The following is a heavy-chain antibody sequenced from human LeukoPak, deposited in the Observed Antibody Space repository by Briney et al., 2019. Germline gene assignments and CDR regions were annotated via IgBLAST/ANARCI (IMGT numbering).Heavy chain of an antibody. J-gene: IGHJ3*02. D-gene: IGHD2-2*01. Sequence: GASVNVSCKSSGYTFSSYDINWVRQATGQGLEWMGWTIPNSGNTGYAQKLQGRVTMTRNISISTAYMELSSLRSEDTAVYYCAIPAGTDAFDIWGQGTVVTVSS. CDR2: TIPNSGNT. V-gene: IGHV1-8*01. CDR1: GYTFSSYD. CDR3: AIPAGTDAFDI.